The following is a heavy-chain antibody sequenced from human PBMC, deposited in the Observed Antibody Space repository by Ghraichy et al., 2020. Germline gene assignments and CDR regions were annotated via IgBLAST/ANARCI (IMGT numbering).Heavy chain of an antibody. D-gene: IGHD2-21*01. J-gene: IGHJ6*02. CDR1: GSSISSSNYY. V-gene: IGHV4-39*01. Sequence: SETLSLTCTVSGSSISSSNYYWGWIRQPPGKGLEWIGNIYYSGSTYYNPSLKSRVTMPVDTSKNQFSLKLSSVTAADTAVYYCARHVVIISAEAPYYYGLDVWGQGTTVTVS. CDR3: ARHVVIISAEAPYYYGLDV. CDR2: IYYSGST.